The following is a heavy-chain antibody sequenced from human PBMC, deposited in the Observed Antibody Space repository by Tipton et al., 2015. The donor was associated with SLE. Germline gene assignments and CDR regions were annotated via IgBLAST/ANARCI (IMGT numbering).Heavy chain of an antibody. V-gene: IGHV4-59*05. J-gene: IGHJ5*02. CDR1: GGSISSHY. Sequence: TLSLTCTVSGGSISSHYWSWIRQPPGKGLEWIGSIYYSGSTYYNPSPKSRVTISVDTSKNQFSLKLSSVTAADTAVYYCASDAQWSDGGNWFDPWGQGTLVTVSS. D-gene: IGHD2-8*01. CDR3: ASDAQWSDGGNWFDP. CDR2: IYYSGST.